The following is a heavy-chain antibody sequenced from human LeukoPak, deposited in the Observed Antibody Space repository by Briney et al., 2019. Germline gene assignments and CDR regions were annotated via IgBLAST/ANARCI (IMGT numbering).Heavy chain of an antibody. Sequence: SETLSLTCTVSGGSISSYYWSWIRQPPGKGLEWIGYIYYSGSTNYNPSLKSRVTISVDTSKNQFSLRLSSVTAADTAVYYCARLNYYYGMDVWGQGTTVTVSS. CDR2: IYYSGST. CDR1: GGSISSYY. V-gene: IGHV4-59*01. CDR3: ARLNYYYGMDV. J-gene: IGHJ6*02.